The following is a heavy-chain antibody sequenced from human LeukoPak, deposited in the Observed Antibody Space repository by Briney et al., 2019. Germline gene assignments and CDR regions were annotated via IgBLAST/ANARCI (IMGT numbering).Heavy chain of an antibody. D-gene: IGHD3-10*01. J-gene: IGHJ4*02. CDR1: GFSFSDYF. CDR2: TTSDGSTT. CDR3: ARGPRGGTLDF. Sequence: GGSLRLSCAASGFSFSDYFMIWVRQAPGKGLVWVSRTTSDGSTTTYADSVKGRFTITRDNAKNTLYLQMNSLSAEDTAVYYCARGPRGGTLDFWGQGTLVTVSS. V-gene: IGHV3-74*01.